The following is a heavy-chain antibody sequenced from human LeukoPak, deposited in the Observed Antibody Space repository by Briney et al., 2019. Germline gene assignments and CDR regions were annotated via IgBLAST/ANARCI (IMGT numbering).Heavy chain of an antibody. CDR3: ARPGELDDPSDI. CDR1: GGSISSSNYC. Sequence: SETLSLTCTVSGGSISSSNYCWGWIRQPPGKGLEWIGNIYYSGSTYYNPSLRSRVTISVDTSKNQFSLKLSSVTAADTAVYYCARPGELDDPSDIWGQGTMVTVSS. J-gene: IGHJ3*02. CDR2: IYYSGST. V-gene: IGHV4-39*01. D-gene: IGHD1-26*01.